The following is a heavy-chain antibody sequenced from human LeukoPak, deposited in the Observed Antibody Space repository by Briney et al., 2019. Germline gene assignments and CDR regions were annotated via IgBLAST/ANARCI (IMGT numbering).Heavy chain of an antibody. CDR1: GLTFSIHW. J-gene: IGHJ3*02. D-gene: IGHD2-15*01. CDR3: ARGKSSYCSGGSCQHDAFDI. Sequence: PGGSLRLSCAASGLTFSIHWMNWVRQAPGKGLEYVSVISTDGDNTYYANFVKGRFTISRDNSKNTMYLQMGSLRAEDMAVYYCARGKSSYCSGGSCQHDAFDIWGQGTMVTVSS. V-gene: IGHV3-64*01. CDR2: ISTDGDNT.